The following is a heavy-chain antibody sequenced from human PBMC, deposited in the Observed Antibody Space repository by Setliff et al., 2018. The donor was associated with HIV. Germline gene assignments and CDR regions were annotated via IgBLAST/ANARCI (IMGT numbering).Heavy chain of an antibody. J-gene: IGHJ6*03. CDR1: GASISGHY. CDR2: VYYNGIT. CDR3: ARVSYYGSFYYNYYMDV. V-gene: IGHV4-59*11. Sequence: KASETLSLTCTVSGASISGHYWTWIRQPPGKGLEWIGYVYYNGITNYNPSLKSRVTISLDTSNSQFPLKLSSLTAADTAVYYCARVSYYGSFYYNYYMDVWGKGTTVTVSS. D-gene: IGHD3-10*01.